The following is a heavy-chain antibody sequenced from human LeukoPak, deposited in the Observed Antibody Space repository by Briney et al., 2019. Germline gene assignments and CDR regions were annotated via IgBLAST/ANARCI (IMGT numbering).Heavy chain of an antibody. J-gene: IGHJ6*02. CDR3: ARDDTDYFDSSGYSLHYSYGMDV. CDR2: IIFDGGNK. D-gene: IGHD3-22*01. Sequence: GGSLRLSCAASGFTFSRYAMHWVRQAPGKGLEWVAVIIFDGGNKSHADSVKGRFTISRDNSMHTLYLQMNSLRTEDTAVYYCARDDTDYFDSSGYSLHYSYGMDVWGQGTTVTVSS. CDR1: GFTFSRYA. V-gene: IGHV3-30*04.